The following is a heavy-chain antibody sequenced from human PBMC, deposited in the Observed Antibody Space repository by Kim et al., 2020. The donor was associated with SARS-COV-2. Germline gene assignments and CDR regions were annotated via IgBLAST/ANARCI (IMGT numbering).Heavy chain of an antibody. CDR2: ISSSSSYT. V-gene: IGHV3-11*06. D-gene: IGHD6-19*01. Sequence: GGSLRLSCAASGFTFSDYYMSWIRQAPGKGLEWVSYISSSSSYTNYADSVKGRFTISRDNAKNSLYLQMNSLRAEDTAVYYCARYRGTYVAVAGPGGLRAFDIWGQGTMVTVSS. CDR3: ARYRGTYVAVAGPGGLRAFDI. J-gene: IGHJ3*02. CDR1: GFTFSDYY.